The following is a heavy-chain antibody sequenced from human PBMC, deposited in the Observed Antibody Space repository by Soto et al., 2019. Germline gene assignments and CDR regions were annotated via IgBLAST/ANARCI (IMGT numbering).Heavy chain of an antibody. CDR2: IIPIFGTA. Sequence: GASVKVSCKASGGTFSSYAISWVRQAPGQGLEWMGGIIPIFGTANYAQKFQGRVTITADESTSTAYMELSSLRSEDTAVYYCARDSLIAAGDYYYGMDVWGQGTTVTVYS. D-gene: IGHD6-6*01. CDR3: ARDSLIAAGDYYYGMDV. V-gene: IGHV1-69*13. CDR1: GGTFSSYA. J-gene: IGHJ6*02.